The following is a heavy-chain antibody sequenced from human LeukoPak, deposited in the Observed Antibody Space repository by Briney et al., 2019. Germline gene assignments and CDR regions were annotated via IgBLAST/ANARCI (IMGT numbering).Heavy chain of an antibody. J-gene: IGHJ4*02. V-gene: IGHV3-21*01. CDR1: GFTFSSYR. CDR3: ARYPSSNSLHSDY. Sequence: KSGGSLSLSCAASGFTFSSYRLSWVPQAPGEGLEWVSSISSSGTYIYYADSVKGRFTVSRDNAKNSLYLHTNRLRAEDTAIYYCARYPSSNSLHSDYGGQGTLVTVSS. D-gene: IGHD6-13*01. CDR2: ISSSGTYI.